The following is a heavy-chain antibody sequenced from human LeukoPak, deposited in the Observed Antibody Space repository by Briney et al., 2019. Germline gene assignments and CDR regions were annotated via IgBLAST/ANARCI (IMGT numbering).Heavy chain of an antibody. CDR3: ARDAGYYDSSVQFDI. CDR1: GGSISSYY. Sequence: SETLSLTCTVSGGSISSYYWSWIRQTPGKGLEWIGYIYYSGSTNYNPSLKNRVTISVDTSKNQFSLKLSSVTAADTAVYYCARDAGYYDSSVQFDIWGKGTMVTVSS. CDR2: IYYSGST. J-gene: IGHJ3*02. V-gene: IGHV4-59*01. D-gene: IGHD3-22*01.